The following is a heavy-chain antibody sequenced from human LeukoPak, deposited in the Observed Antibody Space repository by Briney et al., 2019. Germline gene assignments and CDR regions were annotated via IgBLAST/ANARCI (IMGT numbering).Heavy chain of an antibody. Sequence: SSETLSLTCTVSGGSISSYYWSWIRQPPGKGLEWIGYIYYSGSTNYNPSLESRVTLSVDTSKNQFSLKLSSVTAADTAVYYCARASLSPYEFDPWGQGTLVTVSS. CDR3: ARASLSPYEFDP. CDR1: GGSISSYY. CDR2: IYYSGST. D-gene: IGHD3-22*01. V-gene: IGHV4-59*12. J-gene: IGHJ5*02.